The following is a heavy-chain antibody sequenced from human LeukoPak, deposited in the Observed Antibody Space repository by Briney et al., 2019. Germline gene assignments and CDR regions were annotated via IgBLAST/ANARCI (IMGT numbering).Heavy chain of an antibody. CDR3: ARGRKYHDSTGYRY. CDR1: GDSMSNYY. V-gene: IGHV4-59*01. J-gene: IGHJ4*02. D-gene: IGHD3-22*01. Sequence: PSETLSLTCSVSGDSMSNYYWIWIRQPPGKGLEWIGHIYYSGTTNYNPSLKSRVAISVDTSKSQFSLKLSSLTAADTAVYYCARGRKYHDSTGYRYWGQGTLVTVSS. CDR2: IYYSGTT.